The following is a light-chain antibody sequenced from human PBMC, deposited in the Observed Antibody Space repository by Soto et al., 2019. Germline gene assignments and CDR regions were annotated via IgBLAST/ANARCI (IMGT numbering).Light chain of an antibody. Sequence: DVHVTQSPSSLSASVGDRVTITCRASQSITGFLNWYQQKPGKAPKLLIYAASSLQSGVPSRFSGSGSGTDFTLTITSLQPEDFATYYCQQTYSTPRTFGPGTKVEI. CDR1: QSITGF. V-gene: IGKV1-39*01. CDR2: AAS. CDR3: QQTYSTPRT. J-gene: IGKJ3*01.